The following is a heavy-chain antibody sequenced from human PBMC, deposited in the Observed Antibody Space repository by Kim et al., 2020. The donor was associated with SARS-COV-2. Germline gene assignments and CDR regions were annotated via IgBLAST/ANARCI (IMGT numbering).Heavy chain of an antibody. V-gene: IGHV3-64*01. Sequence: GGSLRLSCAASGFTFSSYAMHWVRQAPGKGLEYVSAISSNGGSTYYANSVKGRFTISRDNSNNTLYLQMGSLRAEDMAVYYCARDSAITIFGVVIINYYYGMDVWGQGTTVTVSS. CDR2: ISSNGGST. CDR1: GFTFSSYA. J-gene: IGHJ6*02. D-gene: IGHD3-3*01. CDR3: ARDSAITIFGVVIINYYYGMDV.